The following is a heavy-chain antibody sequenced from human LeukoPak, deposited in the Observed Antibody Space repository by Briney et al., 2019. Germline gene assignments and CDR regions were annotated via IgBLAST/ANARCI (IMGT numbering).Heavy chain of an antibody. CDR3: ASGSLWSGILED. D-gene: IGHD3-3*01. V-gene: IGHV3-7*01. Sequence: PGGSLRLSCAASGFTFSSYIMSWVRQAPGKGLEWVADIKPDGGERFYVDSVRGRFTISRDSAKNSMYLQMNSLRAEDTAVYYCASGSLWSGILEDWGQGTLVIVSS. CDR2: IKPDGGER. J-gene: IGHJ4*02. CDR1: GFTFSSYI.